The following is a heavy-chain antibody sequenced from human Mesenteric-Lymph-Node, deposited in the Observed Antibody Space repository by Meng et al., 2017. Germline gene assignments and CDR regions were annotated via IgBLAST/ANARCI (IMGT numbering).Heavy chain of an antibody. CDR1: VFIFSTYC. Sequence: EVVLVCPGGVPRKPGESPTSFCAAFVFIFSTYCMNWVRHDPGRGPEWVSSISRSDRYKYYADSVKGRFTISRDNAENALYLRMNNLRVADTAVYYCTRPTVDDYGDFGHWGQGILVTVSS. V-gene: IGHV3-21*06. D-gene: IGHD4-17*01. J-gene: IGHJ4*02. CDR3: TRPTVDDYGDFGH. CDR2: ISRSDRYK.